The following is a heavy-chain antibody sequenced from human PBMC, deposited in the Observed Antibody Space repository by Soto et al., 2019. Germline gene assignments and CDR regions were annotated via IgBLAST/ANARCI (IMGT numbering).Heavy chain of an antibody. D-gene: IGHD4-17*01. V-gene: IGHV3-23*01. CDR3: AKDPMLHGDLYKYWYFDL. Sequence: HPGGSLRLSCAASGFTFSSSAMSWVRQAPGKGLEWVSAISGSGGSTYYADSVKGRFTISRDNSKNTLYLQMNSLRAEDTAVYYCAKDPMLHGDLYKYWYFDLWGRGTLVTVSS. CDR1: GFTFSSSA. CDR2: ISGSGGST. J-gene: IGHJ2*01.